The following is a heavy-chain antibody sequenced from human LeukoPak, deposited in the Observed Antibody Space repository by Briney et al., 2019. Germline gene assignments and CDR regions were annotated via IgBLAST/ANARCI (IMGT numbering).Heavy chain of an antibody. CDR1: GGTFSNYA. CDR2: TIPIFGTA. Sequence: AASVKVSCKASGGTFSNYAINWARQAPGQGLEWMGGTIPIFGTANYAQKFQGRVTITADESTRTAYMELSSLRSEDMAVYYCARGWAGGTTVVTPWAYWGQGTLVIVSS. V-gene: IGHV1-69*13. D-gene: IGHD4-23*01. CDR3: ARGWAGGTTVVTPWAY. J-gene: IGHJ4*02.